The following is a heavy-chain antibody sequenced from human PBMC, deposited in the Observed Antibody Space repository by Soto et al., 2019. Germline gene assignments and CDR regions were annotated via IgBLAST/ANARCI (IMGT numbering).Heavy chain of an antibody. CDR3: TTGFEYTPGGYYYYGVDF. CDR2: MSHDGSSS. J-gene: IGHJ6*02. V-gene: IGHV3-30-3*01. D-gene: IGHD3-10*01. CDR1: GFSFSNYA. Sequence: PGGSLRLSCAASGFSFSNYAMHWVRQTPDKGLEWVAVMSHDGSSSFYADSVKGRFTISRDNSKTTLYLQMNSLSTEDTAVYYCTTGFEYTPGGYYYYGVDFWGQGTTVTVSS.